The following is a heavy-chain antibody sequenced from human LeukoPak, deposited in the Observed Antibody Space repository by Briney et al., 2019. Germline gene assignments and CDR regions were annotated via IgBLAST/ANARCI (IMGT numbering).Heavy chain of an antibody. CDR1: GFTVSGSY. J-gene: IGHJ5*02. Sequence: GGSLRLSCAASGFTVSGSYMSWARHAPGKGLEWVSVIHTDGTTYHADSAKGRFTISRDHSKNTLYLPMNSLSAGDTAMYYCARHDYGDPWGQGTLVTVSS. V-gene: IGHV3-53*01. CDR2: IHTDGTT. CDR3: ARHDYGDP. D-gene: IGHD4-17*01.